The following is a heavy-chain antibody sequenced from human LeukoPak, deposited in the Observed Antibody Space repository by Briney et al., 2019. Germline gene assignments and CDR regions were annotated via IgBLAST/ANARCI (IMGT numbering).Heavy chain of an antibody. CDR2: IYETGST. Sequence: SETLSLTCTVSGGSISSGSYYWNWIRQPAGKGLEWIGNIYETGSTYYNASLQSRATISIDMSKNQISLRLTSVSAADTAMYYCVKSGGYGLIDYWGQGTLVTVSS. D-gene: IGHD6-19*01. V-gene: IGHV4-39*01. CDR3: VKSGGYGLIDY. CDR1: GGSISSGSYY. J-gene: IGHJ4*02.